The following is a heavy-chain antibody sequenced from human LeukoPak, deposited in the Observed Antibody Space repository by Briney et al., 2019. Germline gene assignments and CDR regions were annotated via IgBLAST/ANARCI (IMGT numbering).Heavy chain of an antibody. V-gene: IGHV3-21*01. CDR1: GFTFSSYS. CDR3: ARDARYSFQV. J-gene: IGHJ1*01. D-gene: IGHD4-11*01. CDR2: ISSSISYI. Sequence: GGSLRLSCAASGFTFSSYSLNWVRQAPGKGLEWVSSISSSISYIYYADSVKGRFTISRDNAKNKVYLQMNSLRAEDTAVYYCARDARYSFQVWGQGTLVTVSS.